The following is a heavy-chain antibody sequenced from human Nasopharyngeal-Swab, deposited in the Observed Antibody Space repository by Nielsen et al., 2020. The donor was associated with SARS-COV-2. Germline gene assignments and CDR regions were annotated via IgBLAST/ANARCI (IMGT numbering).Heavy chain of an antibody. CDR2: FDPEEGET. CDR1: GYTLTELS. CDR3: ATSSVFGELFGYYYGMDV. Sequence: ASVKVSCKVSGYTLTELSMHWVRQAPGKGLEWMGGFDPEEGETIYAQKFQGRVTMTEDTSTDTAYMELSSLRSEDTAVYYCATSSVFGELFGYYYGMDVWGQGTTVTVSS. D-gene: IGHD3-10*02. J-gene: IGHJ6*02. V-gene: IGHV1-24*01.